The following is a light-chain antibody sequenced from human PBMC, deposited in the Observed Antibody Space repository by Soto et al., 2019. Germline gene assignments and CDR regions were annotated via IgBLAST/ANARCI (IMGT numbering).Light chain of an antibody. Sequence: EIVMTQSPATLSVSPGERATLSCRASQSVSSNLAWYQQKPGQAPRLLIYGASTRATGIPARFSGSGSGTDFTLTISRLEAEDFGVYYCQQYDTSPRTFGQGTKV. CDR2: GAS. J-gene: IGKJ1*01. CDR3: QQYDTSPRT. CDR1: QSVSSN. V-gene: IGKV3-15*01.